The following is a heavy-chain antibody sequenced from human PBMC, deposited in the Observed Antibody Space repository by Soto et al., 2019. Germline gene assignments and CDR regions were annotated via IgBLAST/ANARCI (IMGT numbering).Heavy chain of an antibody. D-gene: IGHD3-3*01. V-gene: IGHV3-23*01. CDR1: GFTFSSYA. CDR3: AKGHDSDFSWFDP. Sequence: SGGSLRLSCAASGFTFSSYAMSWVRQAPGKGLEWVSAISGSGGSTYYADCVRGRFTIARDNSKNTLYLQMNSLRAEYTAVYYCAKGHDSDFSWFDPWGQGTLVPVSS. CDR2: ISGSGGST. J-gene: IGHJ5*02.